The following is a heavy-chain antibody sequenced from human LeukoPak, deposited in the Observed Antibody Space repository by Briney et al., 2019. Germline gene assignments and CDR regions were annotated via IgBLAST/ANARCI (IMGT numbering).Heavy chain of an antibody. V-gene: IGHV3-23*01. CDR3: AKFGVVVPAADNWFDP. CDR2: ISGSGGST. J-gene: IGHJ5*02. Sequence: GGSLRLSCAASGFTFSSYAMSWVRQAPGKGLEWVSAISGSGGSTYYADSVKGRFTIPRDNSKNPLYLQMNSLRAEDTAVYYCAKFGVVVPAADNWFDPWGQGTLVTVSS. CDR1: GFTFSSYA. D-gene: IGHD2-2*01.